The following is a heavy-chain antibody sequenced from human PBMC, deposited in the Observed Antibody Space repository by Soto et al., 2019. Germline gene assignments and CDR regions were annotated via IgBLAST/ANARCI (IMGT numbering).Heavy chain of an antibody. CDR1: GVTLTSNY. D-gene: IGHD3-10*01. CDR3: ARYGSTTSFDY. J-gene: IGHJ4*02. V-gene: IGHV3-53*01. CDR2: IYSGGST. Sequence: GGSLRLSCAVSGVTLTSNYMSWVRRAPGKGLEWVSIIYSGGSTYYADSVKGRFTISRDISKNTLYLQMNTLRAEDTAVYYCARYGSTTSFDYWGQGTLVTVSS.